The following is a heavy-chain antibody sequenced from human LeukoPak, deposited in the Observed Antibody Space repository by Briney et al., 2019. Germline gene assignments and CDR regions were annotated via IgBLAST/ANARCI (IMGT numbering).Heavy chain of an antibody. CDR1: GGSISSYH. CDR2: INYSGST. D-gene: IGHD3-10*01. J-gene: IGHJ4*02. V-gene: IGHV4-59*01. CDR3: VRDRGVRYFDY. Sequence: NPSETLSLTCTVSGGSISSYHWSWIRQPPGKGLEWIGYINYSGSTNYNPSLKSRVTISVDTSKNQFSLKLTSVTAADTAVYYCVRDRGVRYFDYWGQGTLVTVSS.